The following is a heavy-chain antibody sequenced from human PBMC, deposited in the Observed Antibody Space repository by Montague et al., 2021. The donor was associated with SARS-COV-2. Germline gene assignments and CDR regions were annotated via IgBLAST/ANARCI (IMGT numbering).Heavy chain of an antibody. Sequence: SLSLSCAASGFTFSSYAMHWVRQAPGKGLEWVAVISYDGSNKYYADSVKGRFTISRDNSKNTLYLQMNSLRAEDTAVYYCARDLAVVAATPSDYWGQGTLVTVSS. D-gene: IGHD2-15*01. CDR1: GFTFSSYA. J-gene: IGHJ4*02. V-gene: IGHV3-30*04. CDR2: ISYDGSNK. CDR3: ARDLAVVAATPSDY.